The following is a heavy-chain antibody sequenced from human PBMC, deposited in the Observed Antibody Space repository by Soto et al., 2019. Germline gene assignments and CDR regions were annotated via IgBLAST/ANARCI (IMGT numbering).Heavy chain of an antibody. D-gene: IGHD4-17*01. J-gene: IGHJ4*02. V-gene: IGHV1-18*01. CDR2: ISAYNGNT. CDR3: ARDHAHSYYGDYPYYFDY. Sequence: QVQLVQSGAEVKKPGASVKVSCKASGYTFTSYSISWVRQAPGQGLEWMGWISAYNGNTNYAQKLQGRVTMTTDTSTSTAYMELRSLRSDDTAVYYCARDHAHSYYGDYPYYFDYWGQGTLVTVSS. CDR1: GYTFTSYS.